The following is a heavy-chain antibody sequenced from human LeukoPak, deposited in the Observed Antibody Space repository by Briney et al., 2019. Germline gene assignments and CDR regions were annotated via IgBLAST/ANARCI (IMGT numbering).Heavy chain of an antibody. Sequence: GGSLRLSCSASGFTFSDYAMHWVRRAPGKGLEWVAVIWYDGSNKYYADSVKGRFTISRDNSKNTLYLQMNSLRAEDTAVYYCARDLRLGELSLSFDYWGQGTLVTVSS. J-gene: IGHJ4*02. V-gene: IGHV3-33*08. D-gene: IGHD3-16*02. CDR2: IWYDGSNK. CDR3: ARDLRLGELSLSFDY. CDR1: GFTFSDYA.